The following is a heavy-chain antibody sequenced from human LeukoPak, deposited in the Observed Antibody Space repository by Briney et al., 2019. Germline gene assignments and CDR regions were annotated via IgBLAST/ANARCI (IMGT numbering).Heavy chain of an antibody. CDR2: ITDSGRKT. J-gene: IGHJ4*02. D-gene: IGHD3-10*01. Sequence: GGSLRLSCAASGFTFSSYAMSWVRQAPGKGLEWVSGITDSGRKTYYADSVKGRFSISRDNSRNTVYLQMSDLRAEDTAVYYCAKITKATTPNYWGQGTLVTVSS. CDR1: GFTFSSYA. V-gene: IGHV3-23*01. CDR3: AKITKATTPNY.